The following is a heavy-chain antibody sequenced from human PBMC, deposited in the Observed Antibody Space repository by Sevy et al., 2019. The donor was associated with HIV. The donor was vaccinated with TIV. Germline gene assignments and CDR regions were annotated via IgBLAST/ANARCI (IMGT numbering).Heavy chain of an antibody. Sequence: ASVKVSCKASGYTFTGYYMHWVRQAPGQGLEWMEWINPNSGGTNYAQKFQVRVTMTMDTSISTAYMELGRLRSDETAVYYCARQVPAAAFDIWGQGTMVTVSS. D-gene: IGHD2-2*01. V-gene: IGHV1-2*02. J-gene: IGHJ3*02. CDR3: ARQVPAAAFDI. CDR1: GYTFTGYY. CDR2: INPNSGGT.